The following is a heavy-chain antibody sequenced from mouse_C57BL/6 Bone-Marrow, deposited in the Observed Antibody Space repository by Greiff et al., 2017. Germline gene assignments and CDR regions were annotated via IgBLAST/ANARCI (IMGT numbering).Heavy chain of an antibody. CDR2: IDPSDSYT. D-gene: IGHD2-4*01. CDR3: AREGYDYDGVYAMDY. Sequence: VQLQQPGAELVRPGTSVKLSCKASGYTFTSYWMHWVKQRPGQGLEWIGVIDPSDSYTNYNQKFKGKATLTVDPSYSTAYMQLSSLTSEDSAVYYCAREGYDYDGVYAMDYWGQGTSVTVSS. CDR1: GYTFTSYW. J-gene: IGHJ4*01. V-gene: IGHV1-59*01.